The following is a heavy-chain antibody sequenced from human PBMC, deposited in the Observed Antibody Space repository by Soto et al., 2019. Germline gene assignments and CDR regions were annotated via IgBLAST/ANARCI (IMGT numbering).Heavy chain of an antibody. J-gene: IGHJ4*02. CDR1: GGSISSYY. CDR3: EGGIVGAEFNY. CDR2: IYYSGST. V-gene: IGHV4-59*08. Sequence: SETLCLTCPVSGGSISSYYWSWIRQPPGKGLEWVGYIYYSGSTNYTPSLKRRGTTSLDTSNNQSSLKPSSVTAADTAAHYCEGGIVGAEFNYWGQGTLVTVSS. D-gene: IGHD1-26*01.